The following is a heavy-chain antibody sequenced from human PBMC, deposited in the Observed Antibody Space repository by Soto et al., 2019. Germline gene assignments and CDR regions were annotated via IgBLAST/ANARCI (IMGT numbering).Heavy chain of an antibody. CDR3: TLEEVYGSSSGVVWYYYYMDV. J-gene: IGHJ6*03. Sequence: GGSLRLSCAASGFTFSGSAMHWVRQASGKGLEWVGRIRSKANSYATAYAASVKGRFTISRDDSKNTAYLQMNSLKTEDTAVYYCTLEEVYGSSSGVVWYYYYMDVWGKGTTVTVSS. D-gene: IGHD6-6*01. CDR1: GFTFSGSA. CDR2: IRSKANSYAT. V-gene: IGHV3-73*01.